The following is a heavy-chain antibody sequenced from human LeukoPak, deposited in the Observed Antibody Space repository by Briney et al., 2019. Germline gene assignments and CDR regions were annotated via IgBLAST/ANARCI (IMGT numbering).Heavy chain of an antibody. Sequence: KPSETLSLTCTVSGGSISSYYWSWIRQPPGKGLEWIGYIYYSGSTNYNPSLKSRVTISVDTSKNQFSLKLSPVTAADTAVYYCARGAFGYDSSGYYLRWFDPWGQGTLVTVSS. D-gene: IGHD3-22*01. CDR2: IYYSGST. J-gene: IGHJ5*02. V-gene: IGHV4-59*01. CDR3: ARGAFGYDSSGYYLRWFDP. CDR1: GGSISSYY.